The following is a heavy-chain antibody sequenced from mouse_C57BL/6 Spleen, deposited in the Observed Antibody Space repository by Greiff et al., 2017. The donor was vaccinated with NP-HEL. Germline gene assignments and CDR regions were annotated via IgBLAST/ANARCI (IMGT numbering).Heavy chain of an antibody. J-gene: IGHJ2*01. D-gene: IGHD4-1*01. V-gene: IGHV1-82*01. CDR2: IYPGDGDT. Sequence: VKLQQSGPELVKPGASVKISCKASGYAFSSSWMNWVKQRPGQGLEWIGRIYPGDGDTNYNGKFKGKATLTADKSSSTAYMQLSSLTSEDSAVYFCARNWALNFDDWGQGTTLTVSS. CDR3: ARNWALNFDD. CDR1: GYAFSSSW.